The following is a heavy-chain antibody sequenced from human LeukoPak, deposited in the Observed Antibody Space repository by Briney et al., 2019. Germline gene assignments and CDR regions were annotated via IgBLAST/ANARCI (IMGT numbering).Heavy chain of an antibody. CDR2: IWYDGSKK. V-gene: IGHV3-33*01. CDR1: GFTFSNFG. D-gene: IGHD3-9*01. J-gene: IGHJ4*02. Sequence: GGSLGLSCAASGFTFSNFGMHWVRQAPGKGLEWVAVIWYDGSKKYYADSVKRRFTISRDNSTLFLQMNSLRAEDTAIYYCARFQYYDILTGMRYWGQGTLVTVSS. CDR3: ARFQYYDILTGMRY.